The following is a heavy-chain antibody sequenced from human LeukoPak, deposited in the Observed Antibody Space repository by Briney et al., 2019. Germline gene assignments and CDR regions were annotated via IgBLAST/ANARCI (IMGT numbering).Heavy chain of an antibody. V-gene: IGHV3-30*04. D-gene: IGHD4-17*01. J-gene: IGHJ4*02. CDR2: ISYDGSNK. CDR3: AGPLDYGGWFFDY. CDR1: GFTFSSYA. Sequence: PGGSLRLSCAASGFTFSSYAMHWVRQAPGKGLPRVAVISYDGSNKYYADSVKGRFTISRDNSKNTLYLQMNSLRAEDTAVYYCAGPLDYGGWFFDYWGQGTLVTVSS.